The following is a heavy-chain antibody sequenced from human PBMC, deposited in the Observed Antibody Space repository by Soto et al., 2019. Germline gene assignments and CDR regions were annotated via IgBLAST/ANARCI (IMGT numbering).Heavy chain of an antibody. CDR2: INNSGGGT. V-gene: IGHV3-23*01. CDR1: GFDFSSYT. J-gene: IGHJ4*02. D-gene: IGHD4-17*01. CDR3: ARGGLRDFDQ. Sequence: EVQVLESGGGLVQPGGSLRLSCAASGFDFSSYTMSWVRQAPGKGLEWVSSINNSGGGTYYAESVKGRFTISRDNSKNTLYMQMTGQRVEDKAVFYCARGGLRDFDQWGQGTLVTVSS.